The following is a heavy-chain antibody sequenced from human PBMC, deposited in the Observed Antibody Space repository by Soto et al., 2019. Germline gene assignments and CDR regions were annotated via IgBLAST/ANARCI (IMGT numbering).Heavy chain of an antibody. J-gene: IGHJ6*02. V-gene: IGHV1-18*01. CDR3: ARALTGYGMDV. Sequence: QVQPVQSGVEVREPGASVKVSCKAARYIFTNYGVSWVRQAPGQGLEWMGWITTYNGNTEYAQKFQGRVTMTTDASTSTAYMELGSLRSDDTAIYYCARALTGYGMDVWGQGTTVTVSS. CDR1: RYIFTNYG. CDR2: ITTYNGNT.